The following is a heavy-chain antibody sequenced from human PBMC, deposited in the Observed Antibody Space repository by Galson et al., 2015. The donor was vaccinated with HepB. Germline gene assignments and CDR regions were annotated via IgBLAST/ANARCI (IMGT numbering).Heavy chain of an antibody. V-gene: IGHV3-15*01. D-gene: IGHD6-25*01. CDR2: IKSKTDGGTT. J-gene: IGHJ6*02. Sequence: SLRLSCAASGFTFSNAWMSWVRQAPGKGLEWVGRIKSKTDGGTTDYAAPVKGRFTISRDDPKNTLYLQMNSLKTEDTAVYYCTDSGTVLYYYGMDVWGQGTTVTVSS. CDR1: GFTFSNAW. CDR3: TDSGTVLYYYGMDV.